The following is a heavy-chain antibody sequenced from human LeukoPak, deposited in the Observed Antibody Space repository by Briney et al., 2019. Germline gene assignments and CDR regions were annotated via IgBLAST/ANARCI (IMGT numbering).Heavy chain of an antibody. CDR3: ARGLYHYDTSGYSASKYYMDV. Sequence: PSETLSLTCAVYGGSFSDNYWTWIRQPPGKGLEFIGEINHSGSTNYNPSLKGRVTLSVDTSKNQFSLRLKSVTAADTAVYYCARGLYHYDTSGYSASKYYMDVWGKGTTVTVSS. CDR2: INHSGST. J-gene: IGHJ6*03. V-gene: IGHV4-34*01. D-gene: IGHD3-22*01. CDR1: GGSFSDNY.